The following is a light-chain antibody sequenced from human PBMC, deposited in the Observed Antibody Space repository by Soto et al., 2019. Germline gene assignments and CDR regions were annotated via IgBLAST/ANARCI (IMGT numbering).Light chain of an antibody. CDR1: SSNVGAGYD. CDR3: QSYDNSLSNYV. V-gene: IGLV1-40*01. J-gene: IGLJ1*01. Sequence: QAVVTQPPSVSGAPGQRVTISCTGSSSNVGAGYDVHWYQQLPGTAPKLLIYGNYNRPSGVPDRFSGSKSGTSASLAITGLQAEDEVDYYCQSYDNSLSNYVFGTGTQLTVL. CDR2: GNY.